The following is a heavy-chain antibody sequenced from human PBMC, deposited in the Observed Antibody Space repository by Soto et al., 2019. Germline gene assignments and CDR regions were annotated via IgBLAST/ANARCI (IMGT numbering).Heavy chain of an antibody. CDR3: AKGGRQWLVTSDFNY. Sequence: VQLVESGGGVVQPGRSLRLSCAASGFTFSDYAMHWVRQAPGKGLGWVAVVSHDGRNTHYADSVKGRFTISRDSSKNTVSLEMTSLRAEDKAVYYCAKGGRQWLVTSDFNYWGQGALVTVSS. D-gene: IGHD6-19*01. CDR2: VSHDGRNT. J-gene: IGHJ4*02. CDR1: GFTFSDYA. V-gene: IGHV3-30*18.